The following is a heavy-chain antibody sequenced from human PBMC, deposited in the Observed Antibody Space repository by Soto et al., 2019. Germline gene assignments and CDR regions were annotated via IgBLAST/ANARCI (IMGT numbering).Heavy chain of an antibody. CDR2: NYWDDDK. D-gene: IGHD3-22*01. CDR3: ALVTYYYDSSGYYPSTDYFHH. Sequence: QITLKESGPPLVKPTQTLTLTCTFSGISLSTSGVGVGWIRQPPGKPLEWLALNYWDDDKRYSPSLKSRLTNSKKPSQNLLFLTITNKDPVDTATYYWALVTYYYDSSGYYPSTDYFHHWGQGTILTVPS. V-gene: IGHV2-5*02. J-gene: IGHJ1*01. CDR1: GISLSTSGVG.